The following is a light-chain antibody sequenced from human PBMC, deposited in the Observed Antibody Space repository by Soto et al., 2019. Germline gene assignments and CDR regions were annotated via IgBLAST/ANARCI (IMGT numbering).Light chain of an antibody. CDR2: LEGSGSY. CDR1: SGHSSYI. V-gene: IGLV4-60*02. Sequence: QSVLTQSSSASASLGSSVKLTCTLSSGHSSYIIAWHQQQPGKAPRYLMKLEGSGSYNKGSGVPDRFSGSSSGADRYLTISNLQFEDEADYYCVTWDSNLRVFGGGTKVTVL. J-gene: IGLJ3*02. CDR3: VTWDSNLRV.